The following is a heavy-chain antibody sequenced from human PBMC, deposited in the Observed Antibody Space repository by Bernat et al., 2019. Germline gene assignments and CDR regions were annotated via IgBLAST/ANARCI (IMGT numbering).Heavy chain of an antibody. Sequence: QVQLVESGGGVVQPGRSLRLSCAASGFTFSSYAMHWVRQAPGKGLEWVAVISYDGSNKYYADSVKGRFTISRDNSKNTLYLQMNSLRAEDTAVYYCGVSEWPHDYWGQGTLVTVSS. J-gene: IGHJ4*02. V-gene: IGHV3-30*01. D-gene: IGHD3-3*01. CDR3: GVSEWPHDY. CDR2: ISYDGSNK. CDR1: GFTFSSYA.